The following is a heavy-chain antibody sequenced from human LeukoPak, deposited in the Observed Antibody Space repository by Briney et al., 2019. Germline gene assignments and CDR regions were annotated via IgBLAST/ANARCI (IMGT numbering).Heavy chain of an antibody. CDR1: GFTFSNYA. CDR2: ISGTT. J-gene: IGHJ2*01. Sequence: GGSLRLSCTASGFTFSNYAMNWVRQAPGKGLERVSTISGTTYYADSVKGRFTISRDDSKSTLFLQMDNLRAEDTAVYYCAKILNSMYFDLWGRGALVTVSS. CDR3: AKILNSMYFDL. V-gene: IGHV3-23*01. D-gene: IGHD2-21*01.